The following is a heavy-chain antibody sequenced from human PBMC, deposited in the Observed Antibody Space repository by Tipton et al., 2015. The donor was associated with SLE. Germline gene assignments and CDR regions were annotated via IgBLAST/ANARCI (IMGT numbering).Heavy chain of an antibody. J-gene: IGHJ4*02. Sequence: TLSLTCAVYGGSLNSGSFIAYYWSWIRQPPGKGLEWVGDIDHSGSTNYKPSLKSRVTISVDTSKNQFSLKLSSVTAADTAVYYCASQRRYYYGSGSPPDYWGQGTLVTVSS. V-gene: IGHV4-34*01. CDR2: IDHSGST. CDR3: ASQRRYYYGSGSPPDY. CDR1: GGSLNSGSFIAYY. D-gene: IGHD3-10*01.